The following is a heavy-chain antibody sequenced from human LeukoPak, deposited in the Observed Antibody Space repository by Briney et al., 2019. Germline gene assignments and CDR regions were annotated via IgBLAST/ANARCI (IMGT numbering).Heavy chain of an antibody. D-gene: IGHD5-18*01. J-gene: IGHJ5*02. CDR1: GFTVSSNY. CDR2: IYSGGST. V-gene: IGHV3-53*01. CDR3: ARVWVDTGMVQRGFDP. Sequence: GGSLRLSCAASGFTVSSNYMSWVRQAPGKGLEWVSVIYSGGSTYYADSVKGRFTISRDNSKNTLYLQMNSLRAEDTAVYYCARVWVDTGMVQRGFDPWGQGTLVTVSP.